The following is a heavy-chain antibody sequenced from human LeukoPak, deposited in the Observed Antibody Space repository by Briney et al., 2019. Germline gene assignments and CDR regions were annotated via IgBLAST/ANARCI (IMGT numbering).Heavy chain of an antibody. CDR1: GYTFTSYG. CDR3: ARDQWYYYGSGSYPPSDY. Sequence: GASVKVSCKASGYTFTSYGISWVRQAPGQGLEWMGWISAYNGNTNYVQKLQGRVTMTTDTSTSTAYMELRSLRSDDTAVYYCARDQWYYYGSGSYPPSDYWGQGTLVTVSS. V-gene: IGHV1-18*01. CDR2: ISAYNGNT. D-gene: IGHD3-10*01. J-gene: IGHJ4*02.